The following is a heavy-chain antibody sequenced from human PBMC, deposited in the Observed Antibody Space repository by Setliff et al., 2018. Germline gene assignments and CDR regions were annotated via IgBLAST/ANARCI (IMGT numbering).Heavy chain of an antibody. D-gene: IGHD1-1*01. V-gene: IGHV4-61*02. CDR1: GGSISSGSYY. J-gene: IGHJ6*03. Sequence: SETLSLTCTVSGGSISSGSYYWSWIRHPAGKGLEWIGRVYTNGGSDYDPFLKSRVSISLDTSKNQFSLKLISVTAADTAVYYCARANKKLDYYYYYYMDVWGKGTTVTVSS. CDR3: ARANKKLDYYYYYYMDV. CDR2: VYTNGGS.